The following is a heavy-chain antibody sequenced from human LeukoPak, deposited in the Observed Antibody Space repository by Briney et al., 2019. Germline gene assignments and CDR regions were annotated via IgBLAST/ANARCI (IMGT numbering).Heavy chain of an antibody. D-gene: IGHD6-13*01. CDR3: ARSEPGYSSSWETYAFDI. V-gene: IGHV6-1*01. Sequence: SQTLSLTCAISGDSVSSNSAAWNWIRQFPSRGLEWLGRTYYRSKWYNDYAVSVKSRITINPDTSKNQFSLQLNSVTPEDTAVYYCARSEPGYSSSWETYAFDIWGQGTMVTVSS. J-gene: IGHJ3*02. CDR2: TYYRSKWYN. CDR1: GDSVSSNSAA.